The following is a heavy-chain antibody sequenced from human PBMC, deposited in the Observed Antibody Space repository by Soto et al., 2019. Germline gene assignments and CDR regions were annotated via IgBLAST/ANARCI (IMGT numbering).Heavy chain of an antibody. CDR3: ARVSGSYYYGMDV. CDR1: GGYISSSNW. Sequence: SETLSVTCAVSGGYISSSNWWSWVRKPPGKGLEWIGEIYHSGSTNYNPSLKSRVTISVDKSKNQFSLKLSSVTAADTAVYYCARVSGSYYYGMDVWGQGTTVTV. V-gene: IGHV4-4*02. J-gene: IGHJ6*02. D-gene: IGHD1-26*01. CDR2: IYHSGST.